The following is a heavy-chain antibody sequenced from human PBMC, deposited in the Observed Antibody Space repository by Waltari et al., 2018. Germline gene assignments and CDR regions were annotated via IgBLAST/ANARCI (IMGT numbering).Heavy chain of an antibody. CDR2: FDPSGTYT. V-gene: IGHV5-10-1*03. CDR1: GYIFTNHW. J-gene: IGHJ4*02. D-gene: IGHD6-19*01. Sequence: EVQLVQSGAEIKKPGESLRISCQGSGYIFTNHWITWVRQMPGKGLEWMGGFDPSGTYTNHSPSFQGHVTVSADKSISTAYLQWSSLKASDTAIYYCARHAFGNSGWHFFDYWGQGTLVTVSS. CDR3: ARHAFGNSGWHFFDY.